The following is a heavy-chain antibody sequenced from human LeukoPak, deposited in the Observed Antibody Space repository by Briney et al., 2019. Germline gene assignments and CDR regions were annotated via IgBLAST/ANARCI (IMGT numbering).Heavy chain of an antibody. Sequence: PSETLSLTCTVSGYSISSGYYWGWIRQPPGKGLEWIGSIYHSGSTYYNPSLKSRVTISVDTSKNQFSLKLSSVTAADTAVYYCARVKRITMVREVVAWFDPWGQGTLVTVSS. V-gene: IGHV4-38-2*02. CDR1: GYSISSGYY. CDR2: IYHSGST. D-gene: IGHD3-10*01. J-gene: IGHJ5*02. CDR3: ARVKRITMVREVVAWFDP.